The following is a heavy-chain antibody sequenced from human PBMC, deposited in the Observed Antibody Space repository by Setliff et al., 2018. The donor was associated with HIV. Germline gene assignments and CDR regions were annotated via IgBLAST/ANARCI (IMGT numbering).Heavy chain of an antibody. CDR3: ARDKDGFDI. CDR2: INPNSGDT. J-gene: IGHJ3*02. D-gene: IGHD2-15*01. V-gene: IGHV1-2*06. CDR1: GYTFTGYY. Sequence: ASVKVSCKASGYTFTGYYINWVRRAPGQGLEWMGRINPNSGDTNYTQSFQGRVTMTRDRSISTAYLELSSLKSDDTTVYYCARDKDGFDIWGQGTMVTVSS.